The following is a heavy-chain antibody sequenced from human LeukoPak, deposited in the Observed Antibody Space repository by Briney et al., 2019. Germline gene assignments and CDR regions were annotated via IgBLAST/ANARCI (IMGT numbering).Heavy chain of an antibody. V-gene: IGHV4-59*01. J-gene: IGHJ5*02. CDR1: GGSISSYY. Sequence: PSETLSLTCTASGGSISSYYWSWIRQPPGKGLEWIGYIYYSGSTNYNPSLKSRVTISVDTSKNQFSLKLSSVTAADTALYYVAGNPGTAMAGGWFDPWGQETLVTVSP. CDR3: AGNPGTAMAGGWFDP. D-gene: IGHD5-18*01. CDR2: IYYSGST.